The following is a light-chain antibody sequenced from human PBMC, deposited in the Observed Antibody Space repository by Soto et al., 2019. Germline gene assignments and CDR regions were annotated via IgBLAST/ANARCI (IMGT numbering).Light chain of an antibody. Sequence: DIQMTQSPSSLSASVGDRVTITCQASQDIKNYLNRYQQKSGEAPKLVIYDASDLETGVPSRFSGSGSGTDFTFTINSLQPEDIATYYCQQYDNLPLTFGGGTKVDI. V-gene: IGKV1-33*01. CDR3: QQYDNLPLT. J-gene: IGKJ4*01. CDR1: QDIKNY. CDR2: DAS.